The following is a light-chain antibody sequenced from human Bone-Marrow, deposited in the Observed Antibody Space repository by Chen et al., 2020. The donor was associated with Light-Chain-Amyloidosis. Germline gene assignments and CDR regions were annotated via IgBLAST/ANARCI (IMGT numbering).Light chain of an antibody. J-gene: IGKJ1*01. CDR3: QQYNNWPSWT. CDR1: QNVNRH. CDR2: ATS. V-gene: IGKV3-15*01. Sequence: EIVVTQSPATLSVSPGEGATLTCRASQNVNRHVAWYQQKPGQAPRLLMSATSTRATGIPGRFSGSGSGTEFTLTISSLQSEDSAVYYCQQYNNWPSWTFGQGTKVEIK.